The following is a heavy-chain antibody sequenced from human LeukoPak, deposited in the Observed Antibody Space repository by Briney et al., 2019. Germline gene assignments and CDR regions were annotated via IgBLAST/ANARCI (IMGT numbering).Heavy chain of an antibody. V-gene: IGHV3-21*01. CDR2: ISSSSTYM. CDR1: GFTFSAYS. CDR3: ARELDPTFDY. J-gene: IGHJ4*02. Sequence: GGSLRLSCAASGFTFSAYSMNWVRQAPGKGLEWVSSISSSSTYMYYADSVKGRFTISRDNAKISLYLQMNSLTAEDTAVYYCARELDPTFDYWGQGTLVTVSS.